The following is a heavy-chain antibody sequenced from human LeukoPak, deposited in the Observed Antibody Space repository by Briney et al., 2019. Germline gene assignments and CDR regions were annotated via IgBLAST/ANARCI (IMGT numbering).Heavy chain of an antibody. Sequence: PSKTLSLTCTVSGGSISSSSYYWGWIRQPPGKGLEWIGSIYYSGSTYYNPSLKSRVTISVDTSKNQFSLKLSSVTAADTAVYYCAREWFGSDPPNYYYYYGMDVWGQGTTVTVSS. D-gene: IGHD3-10*01. CDR3: AREWFGSDPPNYYYYYGMDV. CDR2: IYYSGST. V-gene: IGHV4-39*07. J-gene: IGHJ6*02. CDR1: GGSISSSSYY.